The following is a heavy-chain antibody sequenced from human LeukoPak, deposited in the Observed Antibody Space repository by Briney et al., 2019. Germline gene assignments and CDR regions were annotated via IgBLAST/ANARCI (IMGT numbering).Heavy chain of an antibody. J-gene: IGHJ5*02. V-gene: IGHV1-18*01. D-gene: IGHD2-8*01. Sequence: ASVKVSCKASGDCFTMGGRRAVPQAPGQGLEWMGWISPYDGDANYAQNVQGRLTMATDTSTSAAYMELRSLRSDDTALYYIVIHNCSNVICYKEDCFDPWGQGTLVTVSS. CDR3: VIHNCSNVICYKEDCFDP. CDR2: ISPYDGDA. CDR1: GDCFTMGG.